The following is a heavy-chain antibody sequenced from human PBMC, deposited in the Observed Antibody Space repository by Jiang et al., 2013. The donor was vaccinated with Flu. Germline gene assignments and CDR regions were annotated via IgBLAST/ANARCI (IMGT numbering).Heavy chain of an antibody. V-gene: IGHV3-30-3*01. CDR2: ISYDGSNK. CDR3: ASQLGGDYGVFDI. D-gene: IGHD4-17*01. CDR1: GFTFSSYA. J-gene: IGHJ3*02. Sequence: VQLLESGGGVVQPGRSLRLSCAASGFTFSSYAMHWVRQAPGKGLEWVAVISYDGSNKYYADSVKGRFTISRDNSKNTLYLQMNSLRAEDTAVYYCASQLGGDYGVFDIWGQGTMVTVSS.